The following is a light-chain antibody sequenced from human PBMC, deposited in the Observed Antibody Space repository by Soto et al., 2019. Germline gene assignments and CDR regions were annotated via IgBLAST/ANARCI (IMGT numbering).Light chain of an antibody. J-gene: IGLJ2*01. CDR3: GTWDSSLSTVA. CDR1: SSNIGNTY. CDR2: DNN. Sequence: QSVLTQPPSVSAAPGQKVTISCSGGSSNIGNTYVSWYQQLPGTAPKLLIYDNNMRPSGIPDRFSGSKSGTSATLGITGLQTGDEADYYCGTWDSSLSTVAFGGGTKLTVL. V-gene: IGLV1-51*01.